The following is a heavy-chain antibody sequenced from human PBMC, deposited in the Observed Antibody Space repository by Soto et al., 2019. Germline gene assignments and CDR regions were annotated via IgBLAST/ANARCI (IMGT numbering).Heavy chain of an antibody. D-gene: IGHD5-18*01. CDR2: VSGSGDVT. Sequence: EVQVLESGGGLAQPGGSLRLSCAASGFSFSSYAMSWVRQAPGKGLEWVSAVSGSGDVTYYTDSVKGRFTISRDNSQNTLYLQMHSLRAEDTAIYYCAKTVWGYSYIDYWGQGTLVTVSS. J-gene: IGHJ4*02. CDR1: GFSFSSYA. V-gene: IGHV3-23*01. CDR3: AKTVWGYSYIDY.